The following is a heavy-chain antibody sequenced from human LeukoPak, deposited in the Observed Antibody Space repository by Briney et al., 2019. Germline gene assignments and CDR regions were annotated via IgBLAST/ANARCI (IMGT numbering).Heavy chain of an antibody. J-gene: IGHJ3*02. CDR1: GFTFSSYS. CDR3: ARGVGALGAFDI. V-gene: IGHV3-21*01. D-gene: IGHD1-26*01. CDR2: ISSSSSYI. Sequence: GGSLRLSCAASGFTFSSYSMNWVRQAPGKGLEWVSSISSSSSYIYYADSVKGRFTISRDNAKNSLYLQMNSLRAEDTAVYYCARGVGALGAFDIWGQGTMVTVSS.